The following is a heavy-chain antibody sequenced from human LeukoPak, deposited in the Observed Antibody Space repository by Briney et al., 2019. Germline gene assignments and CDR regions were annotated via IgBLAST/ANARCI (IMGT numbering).Heavy chain of an antibody. CDR1: GFTFDDYD. J-gene: IGHJ3*02. V-gene: IGHV3-9*01. CDR3: AKDNGSGSCFSFAFVI. Sequence: PGRYLRLSWAASGFTFDDYDMHWVRQAPGKGVEWDSGISWNSGSISYADSVKGRFRISRDNAKNSLYLQLTSLRAEDTALYYCAKDNGSGSCFSFAFVIWGQGTMVTVSS. D-gene: IGHD1-26*01. CDR2: ISWNSGSI.